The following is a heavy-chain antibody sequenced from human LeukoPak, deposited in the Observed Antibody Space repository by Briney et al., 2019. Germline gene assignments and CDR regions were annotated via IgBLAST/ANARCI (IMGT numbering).Heavy chain of an antibody. Sequence: SETLSLTCTVSGGSISSGSYYWGWIRQPPGKGLEWIGSIYYSGSTNYNPSLKSRVTISVDTSKNQFSLKLSSVTAADTAVYYCARGLYDSSGPWPPPQWTTLRNLMGYYYFDYWGQGTLVTVSS. V-gene: IGHV4-39*07. D-gene: IGHD3-22*01. J-gene: IGHJ4*02. CDR1: GGSISSGSYY. CDR2: IYYSGST. CDR3: ARGLYDSSGPWPPPQWTTLRNLMGYYYFDY.